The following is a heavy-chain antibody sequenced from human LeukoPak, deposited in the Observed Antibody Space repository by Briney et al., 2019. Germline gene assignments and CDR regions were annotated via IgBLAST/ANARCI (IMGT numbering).Heavy chain of an antibody. CDR3: ARGEITMIVVVITPHYFDY. V-gene: IGHV4-38-2*02. CDR1: GGSISSYY. Sequence: PSETLSLTCTVSGGSISSYYWGWIRQPPGKGLEWIGSIYHSGSTYYNPSLKSRVTISVDTSKNQFSLKLSSVTAADTAVYYCARGEITMIVVVITPHYFDYWGQGTLVTVSS. J-gene: IGHJ4*02. D-gene: IGHD3-22*01. CDR2: IYHSGST.